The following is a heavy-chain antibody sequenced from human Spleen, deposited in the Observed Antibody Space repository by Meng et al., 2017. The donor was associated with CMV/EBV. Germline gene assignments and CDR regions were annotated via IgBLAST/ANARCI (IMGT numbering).Heavy chain of an antibody. CDR1: GFTFTSYW. CDR3: AKDGRGSSGGFYFDY. CDR2: IKHDGSEK. V-gene: IGHV3-7*03. Sequence: GESLKISCATSGFTFTSYWMSWVRQAPGKGLEWVANIKHDGSEKYYVDSVKGRFTISRDNSKNSLYLQMNSLRTEDTALYYCAKDGRGSSGGFYFDYWGQGTLVTVSS. J-gene: IGHJ4*02. D-gene: IGHD6-6*01.